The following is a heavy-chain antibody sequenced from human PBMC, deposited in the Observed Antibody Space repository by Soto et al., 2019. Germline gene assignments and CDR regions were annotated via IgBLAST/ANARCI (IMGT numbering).Heavy chain of an antibody. CDR3: AGAQMATIYFDY. D-gene: IGHD5-12*01. J-gene: IGHJ4*02. CDR2: IYYSGTI. V-gene: IGHV4-59*01. Sequence: PSETLSLTCTVSGGSISSYYWTWIRQPPGKGLEWIGHIYYSGTIRYSPSLKNRVTISVDASKKQFSLKLSSVTAADTAVYYCAGAQMATIYFDYWGQGTLVTVPS. CDR1: GGSISSYY.